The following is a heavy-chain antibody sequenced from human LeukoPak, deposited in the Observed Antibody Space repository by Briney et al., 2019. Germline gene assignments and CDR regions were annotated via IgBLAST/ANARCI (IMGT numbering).Heavy chain of an antibody. CDR3: ARSDYFNYKSHFDY. J-gene: IGHJ4*02. CDR2: INSDGSTT. CDR1: GFTFSSYA. D-gene: IGHD4-11*01. V-gene: IGHV3-74*01. Sequence: GGSLRLSCAASGFTFSSYAMNWVRQAPGKGLEWVSRINSDGSTTSYADSVKGRFTISRDNAKNTLYLQMNSLRAEDTAMYYCARSDYFNYKSHFDYGGQGTLVTVS.